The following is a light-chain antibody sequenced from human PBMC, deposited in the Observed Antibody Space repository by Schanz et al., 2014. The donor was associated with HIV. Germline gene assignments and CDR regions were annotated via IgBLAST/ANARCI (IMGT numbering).Light chain of an antibody. CDR1: RSNIGAGYD. V-gene: IGLV1-40*01. CDR3: ATWDDSLSRYV. Sequence: QSVLTQPPSVSGAPGQRVTISCTGSRSNIGAGYDVHWYQQLPGTAPKLLIYGNTNRPSGVPDRFSASKSGTSASLAISGLRSDDEADYYCATWDDSLSRYVFGTGTKLTVL. J-gene: IGLJ1*01. CDR2: GNT.